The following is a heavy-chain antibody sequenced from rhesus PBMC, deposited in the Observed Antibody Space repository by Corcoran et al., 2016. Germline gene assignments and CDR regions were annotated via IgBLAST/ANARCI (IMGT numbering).Heavy chain of an antibody. V-gene: IGHV4S7*01. Sequence: QVQLQESGPGLVKPSETLSLTCVVSGDSISSDYWGWVRQSPGKGLEGIGYIYGVSGSTNYNPSLKSRFTISTDTSKNQFSLKLTSVTAADTAIYYCAKYCSGTGCGYFEFWGQGALVTVSS. CDR3: AKYCSGTGCGYFEF. D-gene: IGHD2-21*01. J-gene: IGHJ1*01. CDR1: GDSISSDY. CDR2: IYGVSGST.